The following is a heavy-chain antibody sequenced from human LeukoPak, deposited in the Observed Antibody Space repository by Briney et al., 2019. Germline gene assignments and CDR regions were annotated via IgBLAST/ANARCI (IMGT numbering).Heavy chain of an antibody. CDR3: ARDGGLVRGVIIRGDYFDY. D-gene: IGHD3-10*01. J-gene: IGHJ4*02. Sequence: GGSLSLSCAASGFTFSNYAMNWVRQAPGKRLEWVSEITSGRSTIYYADSVKSRFAISRDNAKNSLYLQMNSLRDEDAAVYYCARDGGLVRGVIIRGDYFDYWGQGTLVTVSS. CDR1: GFTFSNYA. V-gene: IGHV3-48*03. CDR2: ITSGRSTI.